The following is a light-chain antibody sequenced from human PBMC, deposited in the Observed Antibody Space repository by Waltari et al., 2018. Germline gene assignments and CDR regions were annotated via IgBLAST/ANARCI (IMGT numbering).Light chain of an antibody. J-gene: IGKJ3*01. CDR1: QSISSY. Sequence: DIQMTQSPSSLSASVGDRVTITCRASQSISSYLNWYQQKPGKAPKLLIYAASSLQSGVPSRFSGSGSGTDFTLTISSLQPVDYATYYCQQSYSTFFTFGPGTKVDIK. V-gene: IGKV1-39*01. CDR3: QQSYSTFFT. CDR2: AAS.